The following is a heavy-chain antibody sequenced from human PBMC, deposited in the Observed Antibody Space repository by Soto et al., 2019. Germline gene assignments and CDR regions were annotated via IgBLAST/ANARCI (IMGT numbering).Heavy chain of an antibody. V-gene: IGHV1-18*01. D-gene: IGHD6-19*01. J-gene: IGHJ6*02. CDR1: GYTFSSYG. Sequence: QVQLVQSGAEVKKPGASVKVSCKASGYTFSSYGISWVRQAPGQGLEWMGRISAYNGNTNYAQKLQGRVTMTTDTSTSTAYMELRSLRSDDTAVYYCERDSGIAVAGYGMDVWGQGTTVTVSS. CDR2: ISAYNGNT. CDR3: ERDSGIAVAGYGMDV.